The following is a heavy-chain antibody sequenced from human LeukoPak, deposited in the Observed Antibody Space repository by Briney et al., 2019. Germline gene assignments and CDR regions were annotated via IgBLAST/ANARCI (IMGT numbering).Heavy chain of an antibody. D-gene: IGHD3-22*01. CDR1: GFTISIYS. V-gene: IGHV3-21*01. Sequence: GGSLRLSCAASGFTISIYSMNWVRQAPGKGLEWVSSISSSSSYIYYRDSVKGRFTISRDNAKNLLFLQMNSLRAEDTAVYYCARVPSTLYYDSSGYSAQYYYDSYYMDVWGKGTTVAVSS. J-gene: IGHJ6*03. CDR3: ARVPSTLYYDSSGYSAQYYYDSYYMDV. CDR2: ISSSSSYI.